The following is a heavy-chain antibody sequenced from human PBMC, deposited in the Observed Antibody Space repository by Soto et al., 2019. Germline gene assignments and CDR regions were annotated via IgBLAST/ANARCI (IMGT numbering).Heavy chain of an antibody. V-gene: IGHV1-8*01. CDR1: GYTFTSYD. D-gene: IGHD2-2*01. J-gene: IGHJ6*03. Sequence: ASVKVSCKASGYTFTSYDINWVRQATGQGLEWMGWMNPNSGNTGYAQKFQGRVTMTRNTSISTAYMELSSLRSEDTAVYYCARVFSTSAHYYYYYMDVWGKGTTVTVSS. CDR2: MNPNSGNT. CDR3: ARVFSTSAHYYYYYMDV.